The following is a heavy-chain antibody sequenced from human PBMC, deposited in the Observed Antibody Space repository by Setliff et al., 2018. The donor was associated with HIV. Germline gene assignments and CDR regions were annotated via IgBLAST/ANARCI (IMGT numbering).Heavy chain of an antibody. D-gene: IGHD2-15*01. CDR2: INPSGGST. CDR3: ARDIDRGAASIYGMDV. J-gene: IGHJ6*02. Sequence: ASVKVSCKASGYTFTSYYMHWVRQAPGQGLEWMGIINPSGGSTSYAQKFQGRVTMTRDTSTSTVYMELSNLRSEDTAVYYCARDIDRGAASIYGMDVWGQGTTVTVSS. CDR1: GYTFTSYY. V-gene: IGHV1-46*01.